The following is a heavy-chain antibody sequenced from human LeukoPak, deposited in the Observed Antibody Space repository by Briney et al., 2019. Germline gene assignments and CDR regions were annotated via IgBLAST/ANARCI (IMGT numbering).Heavy chain of an antibody. CDR3: ARDSAYYYDSSGVKGGYYFDY. V-gene: IGHV1-46*01. Sequence: ASVKVSCKASGYTFTGYYMHWVRQAPGQGLEWMGIINPSGGSTSYAQKFQGRVTMTRDTSTSTVYMELSSLRSEDTAVYYCARDSAYYYDSSGVKGGYYFDYWGQGTLVTVSS. CDR1: GYTFTGYY. D-gene: IGHD3-22*01. CDR2: INPSGGST. J-gene: IGHJ4*02.